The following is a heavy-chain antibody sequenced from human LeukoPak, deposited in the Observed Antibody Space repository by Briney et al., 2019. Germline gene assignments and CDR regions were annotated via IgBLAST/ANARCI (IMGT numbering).Heavy chain of an antibody. J-gene: IGHJ4*02. CDR2: ISSSSSTI. V-gene: IGHV3-48*01. Sequence: GGSLRLSCAASGVTFSSYSMDWVRQAPGKGLEWVSYISSSSSTIYYADSVKGRFTISRDNSKNTLYLQLNSLRAEDTAVYYCAKVMDRDIVATIRLGSQYYFDYWGQGTLVTVSS. D-gene: IGHD5-12*01. CDR3: AKVMDRDIVATIRLGSQYYFDY. CDR1: GVTFSSYS.